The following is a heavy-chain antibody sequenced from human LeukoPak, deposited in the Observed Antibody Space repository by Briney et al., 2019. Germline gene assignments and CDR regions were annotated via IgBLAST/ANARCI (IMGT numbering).Heavy chain of an antibody. V-gene: IGHV3-21*01. J-gene: IGHJ6*03. CDR2: ISSSSSLI. Sequence: GGSLRLSCAASGFTFSYYSMNWVRQAPGRGLEWVSCISSSSSLIFYSDSVRGRFTISRDNAKSLLYLHMNSLRVEDTAVYRCAKVDRGDYSSSPVPYYNYYMNVWGKGTTVAVSS. CDR1: GFTFSYYS. D-gene: IGHD6-13*01. CDR3: AKVDRGDYSSSPVPYYNYYMNV.